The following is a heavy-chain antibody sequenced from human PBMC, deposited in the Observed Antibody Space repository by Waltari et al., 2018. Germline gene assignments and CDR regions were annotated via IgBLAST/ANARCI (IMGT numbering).Heavy chain of an antibody. CDR3: AREVLLWFGETSYNWFDP. Sequence: QVQLVQSGAEVKKPGASVKVSCKASGYPFTSYYMHWVRQATGQGLEWMGIINPSGGSTSYAQKFQGRVTMTRDTSTSTVYMELSSLRSEDTAVYYCAREVLLWFGETSYNWFDPWGQGTLVTVSS. V-gene: IGHV1-46*01. D-gene: IGHD3-10*01. CDR2: INPSGGST. J-gene: IGHJ5*02. CDR1: GYPFTSYY.